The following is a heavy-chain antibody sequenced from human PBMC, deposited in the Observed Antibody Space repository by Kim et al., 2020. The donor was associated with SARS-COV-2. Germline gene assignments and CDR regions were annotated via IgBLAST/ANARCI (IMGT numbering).Heavy chain of an antibody. CDR3: ARGGLNDFHDV. V-gene: IGHV3-74*03. D-gene: IGHD3-3*01. Sequence: TTYADSMKGRIHSSWDNAENTLYLQMNSLRAEGTAVYYCARGGLNDFHDVWGQGTLVPVSS. CDR2: T. J-gene: IGHJ4*02.